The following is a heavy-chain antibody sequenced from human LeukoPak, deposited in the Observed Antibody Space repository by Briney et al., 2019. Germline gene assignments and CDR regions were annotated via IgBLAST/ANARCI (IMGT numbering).Heavy chain of an antibody. CDR1: GFTFSSYS. J-gene: IGHJ3*02. V-gene: IGHV3-21*01. CDR3: ARDRLNHDFWSGYSGGDAFDI. Sequence: PGGSLRLSCAASGFTFSSYSMSWVRQAPGKGLEWVSSISSSSSYIYYADSVKGRFTISRDNAKNSLYLQMNSLRAEDTAVYYCARDRLNHDFWSGYSGGDAFDIWGQGTMVTVSS. D-gene: IGHD3-3*01. CDR2: ISSSSSYI.